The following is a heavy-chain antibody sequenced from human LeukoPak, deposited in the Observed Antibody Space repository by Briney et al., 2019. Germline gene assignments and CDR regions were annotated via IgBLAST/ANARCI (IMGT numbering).Heavy chain of an antibody. CDR2: IYHNGKS. V-gene: IGHV4-59*01. CDR1: GGSINSYY. Sequence: SETLSLTCTVSGGSINSYYWTWIRQSPGKGLEWIGYIYHNGKSNYNPSLKSRVTISIDTSKNQFSLNLNSVTAADTAVYYCASYSYYYDSSGYFDYWGQGTLVTVSS. CDR3: ASYSYYYDSSGYFDY. D-gene: IGHD3-22*01. J-gene: IGHJ4*02.